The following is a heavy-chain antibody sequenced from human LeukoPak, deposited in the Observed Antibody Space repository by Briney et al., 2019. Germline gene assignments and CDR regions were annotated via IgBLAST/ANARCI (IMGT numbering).Heavy chain of an antibody. V-gene: IGHV3-66*04. CDR1: GFTVSSNY. CDR2: IYSGGST. Sequence: GGSLRLSCAASGFTVSSNYMSWVRQAPGKGLEWVSVIYSGGSTYYADSVKGRFTISRDNSKNTLYLQMNSLRAEDTAVYYCARLPSVYYYYGMDVWGQGTTVTVSS. CDR3: ARLPSVYYYYGMDV. J-gene: IGHJ6*02.